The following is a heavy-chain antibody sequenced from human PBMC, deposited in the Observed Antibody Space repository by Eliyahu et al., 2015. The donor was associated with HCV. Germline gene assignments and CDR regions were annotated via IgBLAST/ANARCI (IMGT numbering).Heavy chain of an antibody. CDR3: SSGGGGIAVAGTGGWFDP. CDR1: GGSITTYY. V-gene: IGHV4-59*01. Sequence: QVQLQESGPGLVKPSETLSLTCTVXGGSITTYYWRWIRQPPGTGLEWIGYIYYSGSTNYNPSLKSRVTMSVDTSKNQFSLKLSSVTAADTAVYYCSSGGGGIAVAGTGGWFDPWGQGTLVTVSS. CDR2: IYYSGST. J-gene: IGHJ5*02. D-gene: IGHD6-19*01.